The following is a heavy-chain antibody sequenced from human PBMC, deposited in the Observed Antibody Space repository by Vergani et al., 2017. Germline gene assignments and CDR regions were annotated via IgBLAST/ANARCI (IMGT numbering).Heavy chain of an antibody. CDR1: GFTFSSYG. J-gene: IGHJ4*02. CDR3: ARADPREIFFDY. V-gene: IGHV3-30*02. Sequence: QVQLVESGGGVVQPGGSLRLSCAASGFTFSSYGMHWVRQAPGKGLEWVAFIRYDGSNKYYADSVKGRFTISRDNSKNTLYLQMNSLRAADTAVYYCARADPREIFFDYWGQGTLVTVSS. D-gene: IGHD3-3*01. CDR2: IRYDGSNK.